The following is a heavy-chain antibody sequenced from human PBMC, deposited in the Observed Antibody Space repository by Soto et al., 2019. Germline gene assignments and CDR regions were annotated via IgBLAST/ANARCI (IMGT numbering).Heavy chain of an antibody. CDR1: GFTFTNYR. Sequence: PGGSLRLSCAASGFTFTNYRIHWVRQAPGKGLVWVARINSDGTRINYADSVKGRFTISRDNAKNTVFLQMNSLSAEDSAVYFCAKGVVREPAYFDYWGQGTLVTVSS. D-gene: IGHD3-10*01. V-gene: IGHV3-74*01. CDR2: INSDGTRI. CDR3: AKGVVREPAYFDY. J-gene: IGHJ4*02.